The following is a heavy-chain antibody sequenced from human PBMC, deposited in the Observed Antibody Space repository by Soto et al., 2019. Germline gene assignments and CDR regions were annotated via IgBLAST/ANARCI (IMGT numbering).Heavy chain of an antibody. J-gene: IGHJ4*02. Sequence: GGSLRLSCAASGFTFSSYAMNWVRQAPGKGLEWVSAISGSGGSTYYTDSVKGRFTISRDNSKNTLYLQMNSLRAEDTAVYYCAKDAPPHTSDATVTTERAFDYWGQGTLVTVSS. CDR1: GFTFSSYA. CDR2: ISGSGGST. V-gene: IGHV3-23*01. CDR3: AKDAPPHTSDATVTTERAFDY. D-gene: IGHD4-17*01.